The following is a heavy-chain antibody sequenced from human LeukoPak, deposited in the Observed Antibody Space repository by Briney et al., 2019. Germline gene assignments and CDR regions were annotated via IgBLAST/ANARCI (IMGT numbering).Heavy chain of an antibody. Sequence: SETLSLTCTVSGGSISSYYWSWIRQPPGKGLEWIGYIYYSGSTHYNPSLRSRVTISVDTSRNQFSLKLSSVTAADTAVYYCARDYRMSPSCAFDIWGQGTMVTVSS. J-gene: IGHJ3*02. CDR1: GGSISSYY. CDR2: IYYSGST. CDR3: ARDYRMSPSCAFDI. V-gene: IGHV4-59*01.